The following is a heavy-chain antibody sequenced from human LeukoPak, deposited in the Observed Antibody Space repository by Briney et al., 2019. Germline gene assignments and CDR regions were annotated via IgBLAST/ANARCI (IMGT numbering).Heavy chain of an antibody. CDR2: TYYRSKWYN. J-gene: IGHJ4*02. D-gene: IGHD5-24*01. Sequence: SQTLSLACAISGDSVSTNSVAWNWIRQSPSRGLEWLGRTYYRSKWYNDYAVSVKSRITINPDTSKNQISLQLKSVTPEGTAVYYCARELDGYNSKPLDYWGQGTLDTVSS. CDR3: ARELDGYNSKPLDY. CDR1: GDSVSTNSVA. V-gene: IGHV6-1*01.